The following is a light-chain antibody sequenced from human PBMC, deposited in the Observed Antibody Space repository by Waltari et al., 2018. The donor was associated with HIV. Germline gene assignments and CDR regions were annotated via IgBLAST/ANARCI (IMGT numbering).Light chain of an antibody. CDR1: KLGDKY. V-gene: IGLV3-1*01. CDR3: QAWDSSVV. Sequence: SYELTQPPSVSVSPGQTASIPCSGDKLGDKYACWYQQKPGQSPVLVIYEVSKRPSGCPELFSGSNSGNTATLTISGTQAMDEADYYCQAWDSSVVFGGGTKLTVL. J-gene: IGLJ2*01. CDR2: EVS.